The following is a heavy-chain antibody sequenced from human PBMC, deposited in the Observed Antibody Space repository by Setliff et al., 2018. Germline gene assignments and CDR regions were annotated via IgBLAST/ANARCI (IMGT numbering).Heavy chain of an antibody. CDR2: MNSDGSTK. D-gene: IGHD1-26*01. Sequence: GESLKISCEASGFTFRSYWMHWVRQAPGEGLVWVSRMNSDGSTKNYADSVKGRFTISRDNTKNTVYLQMNSLRAEDTAVYYCARDLSFSGSPNYLLYWGQGSLVTVSS. CDR1: GFTFRSYW. J-gene: IGHJ4*02. CDR3: ARDLSFSGSPNYLLY. V-gene: IGHV3-74*01.